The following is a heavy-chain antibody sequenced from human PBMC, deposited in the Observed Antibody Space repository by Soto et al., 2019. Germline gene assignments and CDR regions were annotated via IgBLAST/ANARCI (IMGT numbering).Heavy chain of an antibody. D-gene: IGHD3-16*02. CDR2: IRSKTSSYET. J-gene: IGHJ3*02. CDR3: TSHLGELLFPRAFAI. V-gene: IGHV3-73*01. CDR1: GFTVSGSA. Sequence: EVQLVGSGGGLVQPGGSLKLSCAASGFTVSGSAVHWVRQASGKGLEWVGRIRSKTSSYETAYAASVKGRFTISRDDSKNTAYLQMNGLKTEDAAVYYCTSHLGELLFPRAFAIWGQGTMVTVSP.